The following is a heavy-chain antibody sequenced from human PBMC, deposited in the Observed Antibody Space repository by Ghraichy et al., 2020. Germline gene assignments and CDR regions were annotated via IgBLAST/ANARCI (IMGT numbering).Heavy chain of an antibody. CDR3: ARGTYGGNSDWYFDL. Sequence: GGSLRLSCAASGFTFSSYAMHWVRQAPGKGLEWVAVISYDGSNKYYADSVKGRFTISRDNSKNTLYLQMNSLRAEDTAVYYCARGTYGGNSDWYFDLWGRGTLVTVSS. D-gene: IGHD4-23*01. J-gene: IGHJ2*01. CDR1: GFTFSSYA. CDR2: ISYDGSNK. V-gene: IGHV3-30*04.